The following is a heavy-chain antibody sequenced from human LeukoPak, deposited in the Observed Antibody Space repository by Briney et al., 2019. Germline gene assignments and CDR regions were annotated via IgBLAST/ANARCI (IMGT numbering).Heavy chain of an antibody. CDR3: AKGYLNRGGYFDY. V-gene: IGHV4-59*01. J-gene: IGHJ4*02. Sequence: SETLSLTCTVSGGSISSYYWSWIRQPPGKGLEWIGYIYYSGSTNYNPSLKSRVTISVDTSKNQFSLKLSSVTAADTAVYYCAKGYLNRGGYFDYWGQGTLVTVSS. CDR1: GGSISSYY. D-gene: IGHD1-26*01. CDR2: IYYSGST.